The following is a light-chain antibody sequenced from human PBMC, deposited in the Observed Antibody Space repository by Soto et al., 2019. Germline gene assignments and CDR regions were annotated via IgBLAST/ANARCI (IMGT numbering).Light chain of an antibody. CDR2: GNS. J-gene: IGLJ2*01. CDR3: QSYDSMVSGSGV. Sequence: QSVLTQPPSVSGGPGQRVTISCTGSSSNIGAGYDVHWYQQLPGTAPKLLIYGNSNRPSGVSDRFSGSKSGTSASLAITGLQAEDEADYYCQSYDSMVSGSGVFGGGTKLTVL. V-gene: IGLV1-40*01. CDR1: SSNIGAGYD.